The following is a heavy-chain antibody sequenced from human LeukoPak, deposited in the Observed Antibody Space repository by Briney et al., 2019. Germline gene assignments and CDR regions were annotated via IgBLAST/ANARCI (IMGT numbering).Heavy chain of an antibody. CDR1: GGSISSGTYF. CDR2: IYYSGSI. D-gene: IGHD2-2*01. J-gene: IGHJ6*03. Sequence: SQTLSLTCTVSGGSISSGTYFWSWVRQHPGKGLEWIGYIYYSGSINYNPSLRSRVTISVDSSKNQFSLKLSAVTAADTAVYYCTRDSCSGTSCYLTSYHYFYYMDVWGIGTTVTVSS. CDR3: TRDSCSGTSCYLTSYHYFYYMDV. V-gene: IGHV4-31*03.